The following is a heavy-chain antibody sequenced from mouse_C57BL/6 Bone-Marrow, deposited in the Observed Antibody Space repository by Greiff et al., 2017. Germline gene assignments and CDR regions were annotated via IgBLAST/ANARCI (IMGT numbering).Heavy chain of an antibody. CDR1: GFTFSSYG. CDR3: ARRGDYDYDLYYFDY. Sequence: EVKVVESGGDLVKPGGSLKLSCAASGFTFSSYGMSWVRQTPDKRLEWVATISRGGSYTYYPDSVKGRFTISRDNAKNTLYLQLISLKSEDTAMYYCARRGDYDYDLYYFDYWGQGTTLTVSS. V-gene: IGHV5-6*02. J-gene: IGHJ2*01. D-gene: IGHD2-4*01. CDR2: ISRGGSYT.